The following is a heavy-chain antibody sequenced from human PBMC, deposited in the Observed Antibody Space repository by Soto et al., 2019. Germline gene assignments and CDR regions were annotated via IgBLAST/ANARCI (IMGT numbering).Heavy chain of an antibody. J-gene: IGHJ3*02. Sequence: QLVESGGGLVHPGGSLTLSCAASGFSYAMSWVRQAPGKGLEWVSGISFNGAYTYYADSVKGRFTISRDNSNNTLYLQMNSLRAEDTAVYYCARYKGYFDPFDIWGQGTMVTVSS. CDR1: GFSYA. CDR2: ISFNGAYT. D-gene: IGHD3-9*01. V-gene: IGHV3-23*04. CDR3: ARYKGYFDPFDI.